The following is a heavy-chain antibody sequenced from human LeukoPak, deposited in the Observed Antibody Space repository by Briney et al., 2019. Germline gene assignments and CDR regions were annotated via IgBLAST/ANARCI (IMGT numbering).Heavy chain of an antibody. CDR2: TSGSGTDT. J-gene: IGHJ4*02. Sequence: GGSLRLSCAASGITFSTYAMTWVRQAPGKGLQWVSATSGSGTDTYYRDSVKGRFTISRDNSKNTLHLQMNSLRAEDTAVYYCATYYLGGRYQGLDYWGQGTLVTVSS. D-gene: IGHD1-26*01. V-gene: IGHV3-23*01. CDR3: ATYYLGGRYQGLDY. CDR1: GITFSTYA.